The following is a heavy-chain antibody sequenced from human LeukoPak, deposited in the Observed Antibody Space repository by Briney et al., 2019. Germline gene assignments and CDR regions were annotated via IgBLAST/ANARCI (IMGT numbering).Heavy chain of an antibody. CDR3: ARSVYYADY. D-gene: IGHD3-22*01. J-gene: IGHJ4*02. V-gene: IGHV3-48*02. CDR1: GFSFITYS. Sequence: PGGSLRLSCAASGFSFITYSMSWVRQAPGKGLEWVSFISSSGSTKSYADSVKGRFTISRDNAKNSLYLQMNSLRDEDTAVYYCARSVYYADYWGQGTLVTVSS. CDR2: ISSSGSTK.